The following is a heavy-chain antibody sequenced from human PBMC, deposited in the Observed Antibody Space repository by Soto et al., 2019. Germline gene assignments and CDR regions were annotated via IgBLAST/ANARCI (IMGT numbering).Heavy chain of an antibody. J-gene: IGHJ6*03. V-gene: IGHV1-18*01. CDR1: GYTFTKFA. Sequence: QVHLVQPGAEVEKPGGSVKVSCKAFGYTFTKFAISWVRQAPGQGLEWMGWVNTYNGKTNYAQNLQGRVTMTRAASTSTAYMDLRSLRSDDTAVYLCAREGIFGVVTQTSAYYYMDVWGSGTTVSVSS. D-gene: IGHD3-3*01. CDR3: AREGIFGVVTQTSAYYYMDV. CDR2: VNTYNGKT.